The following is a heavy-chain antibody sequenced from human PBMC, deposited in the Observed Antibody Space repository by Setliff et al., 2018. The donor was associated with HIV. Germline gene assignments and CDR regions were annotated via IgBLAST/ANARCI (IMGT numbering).Heavy chain of an antibody. Sequence: SETLSLTCHVSGVSISSSLYYWSWIRKPAGMGLQGVGHLYTTGTTDYSPSVKSRASITVDTSKNQFSLNLNSVTAADTAVYYCATLPWGFGGRRAFEIWGQGTTVTVSS. D-gene: IGHD3-10*01. V-gene: IGHV4-61*09. CDR1: GVSISSSLYY. CDR3: ATLPWGFGGRRAFEI. J-gene: IGHJ3*02. CDR2: LYTTGTT.